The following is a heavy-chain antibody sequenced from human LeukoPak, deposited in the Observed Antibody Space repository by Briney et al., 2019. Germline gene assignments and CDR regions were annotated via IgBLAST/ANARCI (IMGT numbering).Heavy chain of an antibody. Sequence: ASETLSLTCTVSGGSISSYYWSWIRQPPGKGLEWIGYIYYSGSTNHNPSLKSRVTISVDTSKNQFSLKLSSVTAADTAVYYCARVDYGDYGLDYWGQGTLVTVSS. J-gene: IGHJ4*02. CDR1: GGSISSYY. D-gene: IGHD4-17*01. CDR2: IYYSGST. V-gene: IGHV4-59*01. CDR3: ARVDYGDYGLDY.